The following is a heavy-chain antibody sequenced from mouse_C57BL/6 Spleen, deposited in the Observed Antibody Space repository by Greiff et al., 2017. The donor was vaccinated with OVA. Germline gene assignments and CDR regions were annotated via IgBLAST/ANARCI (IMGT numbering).Heavy chain of an antibody. CDR2: IYPGGGYT. CDR1: GYTFTNYW. CDR3: ARGGSQSYYFDY. D-gene: IGHD1-1*02. Sequence: QVQLQQSGAELVRPGTSVKMSCKASGYTFTNYWIGWAKQRPGHGLEWIGDIYPGGGYTNYNEKFKGKATLTADKSSSTAYIQFSSLTSEDSAIYYCARGGSQSYYFDYWGQGTTLTVSS. J-gene: IGHJ2*01. V-gene: IGHV1-63*01.